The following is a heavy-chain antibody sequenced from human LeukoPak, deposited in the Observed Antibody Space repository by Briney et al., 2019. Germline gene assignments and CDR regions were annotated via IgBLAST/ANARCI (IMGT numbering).Heavy chain of an antibody. D-gene: IGHD3-22*01. CDR1: GYTFTSYG. CDR2: ISAYNGNT. Sequence: ASVKVSCKASGYTFTSYGISWVRQAPGQGLEWMGWISAYNGNTNYAQKLQGRVTMTRNTSISTAYMELSSLRSEDTAVYYCARGHWGMIVENWGQGTLVTVSS. CDR3: ARGHWGMIVEN. J-gene: IGHJ4*02. V-gene: IGHV1-18*01.